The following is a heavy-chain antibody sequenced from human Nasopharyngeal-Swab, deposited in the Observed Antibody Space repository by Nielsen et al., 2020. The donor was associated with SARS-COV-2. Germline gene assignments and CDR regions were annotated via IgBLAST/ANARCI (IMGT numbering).Heavy chain of an antibody. D-gene: IGHD4-11*01. J-gene: IGHJ4*02. V-gene: IGHV3-9*01. CDR1: GFTFDDYT. CDR2: INWNSGSK. Sequence: SLKISCAAPGFTFDDYTMYWVRQRPGEGLEWVSGINWNSGSKGYADSVKGRFTVSRDNAKNSLYLLMNTLRSEDTALYYCARGTADYSNPSFDYWGQGTLVTVPS. CDR3: ARGTADYSNPSFDY.